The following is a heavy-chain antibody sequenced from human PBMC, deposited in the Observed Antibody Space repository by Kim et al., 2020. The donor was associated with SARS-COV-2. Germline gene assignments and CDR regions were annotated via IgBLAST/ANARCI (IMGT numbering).Heavy chain of an antibody. CDR3: ARGVVNRTLDF. CDR1: GFTVGNNY. D-gene: IGHD2-21*01. Sequence: GGSLRLSCAASGFTVGNNYMTWVRQAPGKGLEWVAVIYSGGTTFYTDSVKGRFTNSSDSSRNTVNLQMNSLRAEDTAVYYCARGVVNRTLDFWGQRGLVTVSS. V-gene: IGHV3-53*01. CDR2: IYSGGTT. J-gene: IGHJ4*02.